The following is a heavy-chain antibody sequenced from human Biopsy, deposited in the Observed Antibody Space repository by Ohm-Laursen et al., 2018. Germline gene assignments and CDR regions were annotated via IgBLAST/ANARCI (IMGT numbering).Heavy chain of an antibody. J-gene: IGHJ5*02. CDR3: ARDYDTSGYYYVS. D-gene: IGHD3-22*01. CDR2: IFYRGST. V-gene: IGHV4-39*01. Sequence: SETLSLTRPVSGGSISNNNYYWGWIRQPPGKGLEWIGSIFYRGSTHYKPSVKSRVNISEDTSKNQFSLKLNSLTAADTAVYYCARDYDTSGYYYVSWGQGTLVTVSS. CDR1: GGSISNNNYY.